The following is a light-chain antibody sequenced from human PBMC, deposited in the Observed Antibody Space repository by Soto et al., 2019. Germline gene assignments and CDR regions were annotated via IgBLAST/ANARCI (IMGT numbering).Light chain of an antibody. V-gene: IGLV2-14*01. CDR1: SSDVGGYNY. CDR2: DVS. J-gene: IGLJ1*01. CDR3: SSYTSSSTLYV. Sequence: QSALTQPDSVSGSPGQSITISCTGTSSDVGGYNYVSWYQQHPGKAPTLMIYDVSNRPSGVSNRFAGSKSGNTASLTISGLQAEDEADYYCSSYTSSSTLYVFGTGTKLTVL.